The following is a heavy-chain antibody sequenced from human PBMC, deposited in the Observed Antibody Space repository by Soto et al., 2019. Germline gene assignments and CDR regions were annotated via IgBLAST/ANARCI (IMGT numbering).Heavy chain of an antibody. CDR3: AHNDGYYGSGSYDYYYGMDV. CDR1: GGSISSSSYY. J-gene: IGHJ6*02. D-gene: IGHD3-10*01. V-gene: IGHV4-39*01. Sequence: QLQLQESGPGLVKPSETLSLTCTVSGGSISSSSYYWGWIRQPPGKGLEWIGSIYYSGSTYYNPSLKSRVTISVDTSKNQFSLKLSSVTAADTAVYYCAHNDGYYGSGSYDYYYGMDVWGQGTTVTVSS. CDR2: IYYSGST.